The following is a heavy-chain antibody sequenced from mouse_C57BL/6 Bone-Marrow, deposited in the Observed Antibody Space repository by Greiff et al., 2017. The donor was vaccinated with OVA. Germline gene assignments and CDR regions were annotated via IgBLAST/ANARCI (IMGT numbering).Heavy chain of an antibody. Sequence: VQLQQPGAELVRPGASVTLSCKASGYTFTDYEMHWVKQTPVHGLEWIGAIDPETGGTAYNQKFKGKATLTADKSSSTAYMELRSLTSEDSAVYYCTRGYSNYDAMDYWGQGTSVTVSS. CDR3: TRGYSNYDAMDY. D-gene: IGHD2-5*01. CDR2: IDPETGGT. V-gene: IGHV1-15*01. J-gene: IGHJ4*01. CDR1: GYTFTDYE.